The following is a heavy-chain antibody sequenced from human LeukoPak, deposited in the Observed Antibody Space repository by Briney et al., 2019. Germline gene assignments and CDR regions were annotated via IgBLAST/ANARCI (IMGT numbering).Heavy chain of an antibody. CDR1: GFSFTDYW. Sequence: TGGSLTLSCVGSGFSFTDYWMHWVRRGTGEGLVWVSYIRSDGTTTDYADSVKGRFTISRDNAKNTLFLHMNNLRPEDTALYYCATGYISAYEYWGQGVLVTVSS. V-gene: IGHV3-74*01. CDR3: ATGYISAYEY. CDR2: IRSDGTTT. J-gene: IGHJ4*02. D-gene: IGHD5-18*01.